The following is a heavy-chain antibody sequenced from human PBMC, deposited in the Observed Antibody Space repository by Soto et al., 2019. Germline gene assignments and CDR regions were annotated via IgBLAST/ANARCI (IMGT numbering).Heavy chain of an antibody. V-gene: IGHV3-33*01. CDR3: ARGNALDD. D-gene: IGHD2-2*01. J-gene: IGHJ4*02. Sequence: GGSLRLSCAAAGFPFSSYGMHWVRQAPGKGLEWVAVIWYDGSNKYSADSVKGRFTISRDNSKSTLYLQMNSLRAEDTAVYYCARGNALDDWGQGTQVTVSS. CDR2: IWYDGSNK. CDR1: GFPFSSYG.